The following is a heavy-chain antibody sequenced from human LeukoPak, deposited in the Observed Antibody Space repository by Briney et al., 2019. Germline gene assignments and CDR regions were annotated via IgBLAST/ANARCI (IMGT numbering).Heavy chain of an antibody. CDR2: INHSGST. J-gene: IGHJ4*02. D-gene: IGHD3-10*01. V-gene: IGHV4-34*01. CDR3: ARGRVDYYGSGTHRRFFDY. CDR1: GGSFSGYY. Sequence: SEILSLTCAVYGGSFSGYYWSWIRQPPGKGLEWIGEINHSGSTNYNPSLKSRVTISVDTSKNQFSLKLSSVTAADTAVYYCARGRVDYYGSGTHRRFFDYWGQGTLVTVSS.